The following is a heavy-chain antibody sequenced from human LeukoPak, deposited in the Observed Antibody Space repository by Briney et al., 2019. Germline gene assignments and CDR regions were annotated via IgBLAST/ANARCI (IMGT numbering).Heavy chain of an antibody. CDR3: ARAGSVPAGDYHYWYMDV. D-gene: IGHD2-2*01. CDR2: INPNSGDT. Sequence: ASVKVSCKASGYTFTGYYMHWVRQDLRQGLQWMGWINPNSGDTEYPQKFQGRVTMTRDTSISTVYMELSSLRSDDTAVYYCARAGSVPAGDYHYWYMDVWGKGTTVTVSS. J-gene: IGHJ6*03. CDR1: GYTFTGYY. V-gene: IGHV1-2*02.